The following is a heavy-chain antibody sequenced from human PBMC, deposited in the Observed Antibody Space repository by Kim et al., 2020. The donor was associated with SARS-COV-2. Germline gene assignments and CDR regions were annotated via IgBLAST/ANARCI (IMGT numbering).Heavy chain of an antibody. J-gene: IGHJ4*02. CDR3: AREREHIVVVTAMYFDY. D-gene: IGHD2-21*02. Sequence: FQGRVTITADESTSTAYMELSSLRSEDTAVYYCAREREHIVVVTAMYFDYWGQGTLVTVSS. V-gene: IGHV1-69*01.